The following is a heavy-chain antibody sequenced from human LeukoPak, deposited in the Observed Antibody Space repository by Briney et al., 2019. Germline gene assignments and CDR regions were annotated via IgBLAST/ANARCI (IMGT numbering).Heavy chain of an antibody. Sequence: PSQTLSLTCTVSGGSISSGAYYWSWIRQHPGKGLEWIGDIYYSGSTYYNPSLKSRVTISVDTSKNQFPLKLSSVTAADTAVYYCARVVEGRRYYYYMDVWGKGTTVTVSS. CDR3: ARVVEGRRYYYYMDV. CDR1: GGSISSGAYY. J-gene: IGHJ6*03. CDR2: IYYSGST. V-gene: IGHV4-31*03.